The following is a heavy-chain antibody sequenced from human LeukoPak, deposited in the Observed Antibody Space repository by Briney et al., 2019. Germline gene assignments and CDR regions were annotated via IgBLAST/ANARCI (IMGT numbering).Heavy chain of an antibody. Sequence: PGGSLRLSCAASGFTFSSYAMHWVRQAPGKGLEWVAVISYDGSNKYYADSVKGRFTISRDNSKNTLYLQMNSLRAEDTAVYYCAKSYRSYCSSTSCYSAFDYWGQGTLVTVSS. CDR2: ISYDGSNK. CDR1: GFTFSSYA. CDR3: AKSYRSYCSSTSCYSAFDY. D-gene: IGHD2-2*02. J-gene: IGHJ4*02. V-gene: IGHV3-30-3*02.